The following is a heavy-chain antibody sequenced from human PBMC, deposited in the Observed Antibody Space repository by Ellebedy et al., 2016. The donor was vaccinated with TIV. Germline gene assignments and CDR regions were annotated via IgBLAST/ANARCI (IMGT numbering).Heavy chain of an antibody. CDR2: INSDGSGI. J-gene: IGHJ4*02. Sequence: GGSLRLXXAASGFSFSTYWMHWVRQAPGKGLVWVSRINSDGSGITYADSVKGRVTISRDNAKNTVYLQMNSLRAEDTAVYYCARAAYWHFGYWGQGTLVTVSS. CDR3: ARAAYWHFGY. D-gene: IGHD2-15*01. V-gene: IGHV3-74*01. CDR1: GFSFSTYW.